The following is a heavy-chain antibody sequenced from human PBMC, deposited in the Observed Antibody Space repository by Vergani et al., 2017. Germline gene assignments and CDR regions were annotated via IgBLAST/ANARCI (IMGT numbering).Heavy chain of an antibody. CDR2: VDPEDGET. CDR3: ATPQTVTTGGMEV. D-gene: IGHD4-17*01. J-gene: IGHJ6*02. Sequence: EVQLVQSGAAVKKPGATMKISCKVSAYTFTDHYMHWVKQAPGKGLEWMGLVDPEDGETIYAEKFKGRVTIAADTSTDTAHLELSSLRSEDTAVYYCATPQTVTTGGMEVWGQGTTVIVSS. CDR1: AYTFTDHY. V-gene: IGHV1-69-2*01.